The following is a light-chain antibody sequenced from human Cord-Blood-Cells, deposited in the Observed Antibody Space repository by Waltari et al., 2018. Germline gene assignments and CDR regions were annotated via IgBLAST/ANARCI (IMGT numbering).Light chain of an antibody. CDR3: SSYTSSSTPYV. V-gene: IGLV2-14*01. J-gene: IGLJ1*01. CDR2: DVS. CDR1: SSDSGGYNY. Sequence: QSALTQPASVSGSPGPSITISCTGTSSDSGGYNYVPWYQQHPGKAPKLMIYDVSKRPSGVSNRFSGSKSGNTASLTISGLQAEDEADYYCSSYTSSSTPYVFGTGTKVTVL.